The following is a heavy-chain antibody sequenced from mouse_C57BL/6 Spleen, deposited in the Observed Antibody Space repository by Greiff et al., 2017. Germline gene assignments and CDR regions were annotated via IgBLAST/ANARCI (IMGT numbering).Heavy chain of an antibody. D-gene: IGHD3-3*01. CDR1: GFTFSSYA. V-gene: IGHV5-4*03. CDR2: ISDGGSYT. Sequence: EVKLMESGGGLVKPGGSLKLSCAASGFTFSSYAMSWVRQTPEKRLEWVATISDGGSYTYYPDNVKGRFTISRDNAKNNLYLQMSHLKSEDTAMYYCAREGGWGDYWGQGTSVTVSS. CDR3: AREGGWGDY. J-gene: IGHJ4*01.